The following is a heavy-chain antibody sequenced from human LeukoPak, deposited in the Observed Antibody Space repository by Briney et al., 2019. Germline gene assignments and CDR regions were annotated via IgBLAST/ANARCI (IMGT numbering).Heavy chain of an antibody. V-gene: IGHV4-39*07. CDR2: IYYSGST. CDR3: ARLVDYSFDY. D-gene: IGHD4-11*01. CDR1: GGSISSSSYY. J-gene: IGHJ4*02. Sequence: TSETLSLTCTVSGGSISSSSYYWGWIRQPPGKGLEWVGSIYYSGSTYYNPSLKSRVTISVDTSKNQFSLKLSSVTAADTAVYYCARLVDYSFDYWGQGTLVTVSS.